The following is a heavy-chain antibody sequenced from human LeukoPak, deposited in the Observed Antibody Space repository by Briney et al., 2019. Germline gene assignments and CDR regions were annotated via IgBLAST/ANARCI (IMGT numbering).Heavy chain of an antibody. CDR1: GFTFRSYA. D-gene: IGHD3-22*01. CDR2: ISGSGGST. CDR3: AKFDYYDSSGYYNKVLDAFDI. J-gene: IGHJ3*02. V-gene: IGHV3-23*01. Sequence: PGGSLRLSCGASGFTFRSYAMSWVRQAPGKGLEWVSAISGSGGSTYYADSVKGRLTISRDNSKNTLYLQMNSLRAEDTAVYYCAKFDYYDSSGYYNKVLDAFDIWGQGTMVTVSS.